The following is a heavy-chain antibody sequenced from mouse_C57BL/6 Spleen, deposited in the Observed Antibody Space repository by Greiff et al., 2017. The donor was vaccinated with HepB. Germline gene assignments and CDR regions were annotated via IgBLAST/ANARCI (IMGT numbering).Heavy chain of an antibody. CDR1: GYAFSSSW. CDR3: ARETAQATGFDY. D-gene: IGHD3-2*02. J-gene: IGHJ2*01. Sequence: LVESGPELVKPGASVKISCKASGYAFSSSWMNWVKQRPGKGLEWIGRIYPGDGDTNYNGKFKGKATLTADKSSSTAYMQLSSLTSEDSAVYFCARETAQATGFDYWGQGTTLTVSS. CDR2: IYPGDGDT. V-gene: IGHV1-82*01.